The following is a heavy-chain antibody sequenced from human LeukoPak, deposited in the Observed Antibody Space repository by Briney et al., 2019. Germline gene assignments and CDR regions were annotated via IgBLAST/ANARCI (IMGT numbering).Heavy chain of an antibody. CDR3: AKDPLYAFDI. CDR1: GFTFSRSW. J-gene: IGHJ3*02. V-gene: IGHV3-7*03. Sequence: PGGSLRLSCVASGFTFSRSWMDWVRQAPGKGLEWVANIKEDGSQTYYVDSAKGRFTISRDNSKNTPYLQMNSLRAEDTAVYYCAKDPLYAFDIWGQGTMVTVSS. CDR2: IKEDGSQT.